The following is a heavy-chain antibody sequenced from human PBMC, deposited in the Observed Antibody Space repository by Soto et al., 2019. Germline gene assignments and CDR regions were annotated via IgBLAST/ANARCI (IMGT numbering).Heavy chain of an antibody. V-gene: IGHV4-30-2*01. CDR2: IYHSGTT. D-gene: IGHD2-15*01. CDR3: ATVIPATRYFAY. J-gene: IGHJ4*02. Sequence: LSLTCTVSGGSIGNDAYSWSWVRQPPGKGLKWIGYIYHSGTTYYNPSLTSRVTISVDGSNNQFSLKLTSMTAADTAVYYCATVIPATRYFAYWGQGILVTVSS. CDR1: GGSIGNDAYS.